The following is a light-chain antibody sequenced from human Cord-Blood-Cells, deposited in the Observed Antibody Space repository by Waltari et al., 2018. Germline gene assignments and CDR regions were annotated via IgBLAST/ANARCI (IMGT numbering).Light chain of an antibody. Sequence: QSALTQPPSVSGSPGQSVTISCTGTSSDVGSHNSVSWYQQPPGTAPKLMIYEVSNRPSGVPDRFSGSKSGNTASLTISGLQAEDEADYYCSSYTSSSTYVFGTGTKVTVL. CDR1: SSDVGSHNS. J-gene: IGLJ1*01. CDR3: SSYTSSSTYV. V-gene: IGLV2-18*02. CDR2: EVS.